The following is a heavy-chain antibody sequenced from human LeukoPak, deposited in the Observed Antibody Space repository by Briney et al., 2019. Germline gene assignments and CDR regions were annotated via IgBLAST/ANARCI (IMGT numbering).Heavy chain of an antibody. V-gene: IGHV3-23*01. CDR3: AKNYGSGSSVKYYYYMDV. CDR2: ISASGGST. D-gene: IGHD3-10*01. Sequence: PGGSRRLSCAAAGFTFTIYAMSWVRQAPKKGLEWVSVISASGGSTNYADSVKGRFTISRDNSKNALYLQMNSLRAEDSAVYYCAKNYGSGSSVKYYYYMDVWGKGTTVPVSS. J-gene: IGHJ6*03. CDR1: GFTFTIYA.